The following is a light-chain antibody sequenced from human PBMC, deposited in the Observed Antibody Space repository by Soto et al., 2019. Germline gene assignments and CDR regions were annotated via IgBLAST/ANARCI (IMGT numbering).Light chain of an antibody. CDR3: QHYGSSPKT. Sequence: EIVLTQSPGTLSLSPGERATLSCRASQSVSSSYLAWYQQKPGQDPRLLIYGESSRATGIPDRFSGSGSGTDFTLTISRLEPEDFAVYYCQHYGSSPKTFGQGTKVEIK. V-gene: IGKV3-20*01. CDR2: GES. CDR1: QSVSSSY. J-gene: IGKJ1*01.